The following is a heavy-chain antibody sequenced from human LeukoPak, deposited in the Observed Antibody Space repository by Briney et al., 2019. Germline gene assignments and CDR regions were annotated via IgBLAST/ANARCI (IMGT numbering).Heavy chain of an antibody. J-gene: IGHJ4*02. Sequence: GGSLRLSCAASGFXFSTYSMNWVRQAPGKGLEWVSSITSPVGRIYYADSLKGRITISRDNARSTLYLQMNSLRAEDTAVYYCATDGRSSGWYGFDYWGQGILVTVSS. V-gene: IGHV3-21*01. CDR3: ATDGRSSGWYGFDY. CDR2: ITSPVGRI. D-gene: IGHD6-19*01. CDR1: GFXFSTYS.